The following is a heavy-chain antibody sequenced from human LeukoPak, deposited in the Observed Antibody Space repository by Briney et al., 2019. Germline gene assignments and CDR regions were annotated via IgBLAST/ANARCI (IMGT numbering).Heavy chain of an antibody. CDR1: GYTFIRYY. CDR2: INPNSGGT. V-gene: IGHV1-2*02. D-gene: IGHD2-2*02. J-gene: IGHJ4*02. Sequence: GASVKVSCKASGYTFIRYYIHWVRQAPGQGLEWMGWINPNSGGTNYAQKFQGRVTMTRDTSISTAYMELSRLRSDDTAVYYCARVWSGYCSSTSCYRAFYFDYWGQGTLVTVSS. CDR3: ARVWSGYCSSTSCYRAFYFDY.